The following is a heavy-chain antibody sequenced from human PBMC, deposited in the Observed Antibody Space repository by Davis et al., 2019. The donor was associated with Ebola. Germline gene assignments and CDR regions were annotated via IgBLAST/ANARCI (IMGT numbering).Heavy chain of an antibody. CDR1: GYSISSGYY. CDR2: FYHSGRT. V-gene: IGHV4-38-2*01. CDR3: ARQRAQLAWYFDL. Sequence: PSETLSLTCAVSGYSISSGYYWAWNRQSPGKGLEWIGSFYHSGRTSYNASLKSRLTISEDTSKNQFSLKMTSVTVADTAVYYCARQRAQLAWYFDLWGRGTLVTVSS. D-gene: IGHD1-1*01. J-gene: IGHJ2*01.